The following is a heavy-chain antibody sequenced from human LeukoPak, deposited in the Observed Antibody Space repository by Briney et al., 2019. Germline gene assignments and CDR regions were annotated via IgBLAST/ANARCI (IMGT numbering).Heavy chain of an antibody. CDR3: ARDSSHYLGSSDY. V-gene: IGHV4-59*02. CDR2: IYYNGIT. D-gene: IGHD6-6*01. CDR1: GVSVSSYY. J-gene: IGHJ4*02. Sequence: SETLSLTCTVSGVSVSSYYWSWIRQPPGKGLEWIGHIYYNGITNYNPSLKSRVTISIDTSNNQFFLELSSVTAADTAIYYCARDSSHYLGSSDYWGQGTLVTVSS.